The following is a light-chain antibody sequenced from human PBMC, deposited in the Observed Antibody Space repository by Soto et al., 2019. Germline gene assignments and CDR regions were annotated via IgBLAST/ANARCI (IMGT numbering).Light chain of an antibody. CDR2: DAS. V-gene: IGKV1-5*01. Sequence: DIQMTQSPSTLSASVGDRVTVTCRASQSINSWLAWYQQKPGKAPKLLIYDASNLQSGVPSRFTGSGFGTEFTLTITSLQPDDFATYYCQQYNSFSWTFGQGNKVDNK. J-gene: IGKJ1*01. CDR1: QSINSW. CDR3: QQYNSFSWT.